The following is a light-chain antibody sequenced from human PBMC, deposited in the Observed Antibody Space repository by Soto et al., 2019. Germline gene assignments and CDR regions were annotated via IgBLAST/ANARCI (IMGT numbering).Light chain of an antibody. Sequence: EIQMTQSPSSLSASVGDRVSITCRASQTITNYLNWYQQQSGKAPKLLIYATDTLQSGVPSRFSGSGSGTDYTLTISSLQPEDFGTYYCQQFKSYPITFGQGTQLEIK. V-gene: IGKV1-39*01. CDR2: ATD. CDR1: QTITNY. J-gene: IGKJ5*01. CDR3: QQFKSYPIT.